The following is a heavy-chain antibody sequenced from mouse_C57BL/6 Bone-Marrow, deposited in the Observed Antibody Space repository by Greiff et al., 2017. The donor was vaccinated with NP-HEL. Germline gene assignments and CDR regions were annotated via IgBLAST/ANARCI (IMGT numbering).Heavy chain of an antibody. CDR3: AREDYGLYAMDY. CDR2: ISSGSSTI. Sequence: EVMLVESGGGLVKPGGSLKLSCAASGFTFSDYGMHWVRQAPEKGLEWVAYISSGSSTIYYAATVKGRFTISRDNAKNTLFLQMTSLRSEDTARYYCAREDYGLYAMDYGGQGTSGTVSS. D-gene: IGHD1-2*01. V-gene: IGHV5-17*01. CDR1: GFTFSDYG. J-gene: IGHJ4*01.